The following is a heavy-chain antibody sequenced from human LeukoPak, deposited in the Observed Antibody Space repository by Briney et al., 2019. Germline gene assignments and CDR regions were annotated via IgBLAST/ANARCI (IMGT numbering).Heavy chain of an antibody. CDR3: AGFSITMVRGVMPW. D-gene: IGHD3-10*01. CDR2: INHSGST. CDR1: GGSFSGYY. V-gene: IGHV4-34*01. Sequence: SETLSLTYAVYGGSFSGYYWSWIRQPPGKGLEWIGEINHSGSTNYNPSLKSRVTISVDTSKNQFSLKLSSVTAADTAVYYCAGFSITMVRGVMPWWGQGTLVTVSS. J-gene: IGHJ4*02.